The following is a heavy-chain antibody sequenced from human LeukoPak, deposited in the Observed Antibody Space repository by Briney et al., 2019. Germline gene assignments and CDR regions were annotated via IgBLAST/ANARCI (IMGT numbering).Heavy chain of an antibody. J-gene: IGHJ4*02. CDR1: GYTFTSYD. CDR2: MNPNSGNT. CDR3: ARAEAYYYDSSGYLSNDY. V-gene: IGHV1-8*03. Sequence: ASVKVSCKASGYTFTSYDINWVRQATGQGLEWMGWMNPNSGNTGYAQKFQGRVTITRNTSISTAYMELSSLRSEDTAVYYCARAEAYYYDSSGYLSNDYWGQGTLVTVSS. D-gene: IGHD3-22*01.